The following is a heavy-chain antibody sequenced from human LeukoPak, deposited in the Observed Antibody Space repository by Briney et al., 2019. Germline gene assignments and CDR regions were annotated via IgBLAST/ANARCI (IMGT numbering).Heavy chain of an antibody. J-gene: IGHJ4*02. D-gene: IGHD6-19*01. CDR1: GGSISSSNW. CDR3: ARDLGIAVAGTSGNY. Sequence: SETLSLTCAVSGGSISSSNWWSWVRQPPGKGLEWIGEIYHSGSTNYNPSLKSRVTISVDKSKNQFSLKLSSVTAADTAVYYCARDLGIAVAGTSGNYWGQGTLVTVSS. V-gene: IGHV4-4*02. CDR2: IYHSGST.